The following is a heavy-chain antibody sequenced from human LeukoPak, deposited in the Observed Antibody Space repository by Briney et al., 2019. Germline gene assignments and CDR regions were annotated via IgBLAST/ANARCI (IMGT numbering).Heavy chain of an antibody. D-gene: IGHD2-2*01. CDR1: GFTFDDYG. CDR2: INWNGDNT. V-gene: IGHV3-20*04. J-gene: IGHJ4*02. Sequence: PGRSLRLSCEASGFTFDDYGLSWVRHAPRKGLELVSGINWNGDNTDYTDSVKGRFTISRDNAKNSLYLQMNSLRAEDTALYYCARSASWGFSYFDYWGQGTLVTVSS. CDR3: ARSASWGFSYFDY.